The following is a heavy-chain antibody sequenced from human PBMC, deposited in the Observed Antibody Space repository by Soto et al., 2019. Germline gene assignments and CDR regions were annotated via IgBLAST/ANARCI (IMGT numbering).Heavy chain of an antibody. CDR1: GFTFSSYS. CDR3: ARDSDYYDSSGYYPEYFQH. Sequence: EVQLVESGGGLVQPGGSLRLSCAASGFTFSSYSMNWVRQAPGKGLEWVSYISRSSSTTYYADSVKGRFTISRDNAKNSLYLQMNSLRDADTAVYYCARDSDYYDSSGYYPEYFQHWGQGTLVTVSS. J-gene: IGHJ1*01. CDR2: ISRSSSTT. V-gene: IGHV3-48*02. D-gene: IGHD3-22*01.